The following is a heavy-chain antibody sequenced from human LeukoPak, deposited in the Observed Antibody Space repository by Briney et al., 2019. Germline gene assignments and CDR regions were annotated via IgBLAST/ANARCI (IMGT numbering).Heavy chain of an antibody. J-gene: IGHJ4*02. CDR1: DGSFDGYY. V-gene: IGHV4-34*12. CDR3: ARVGARREKDY. Sequence: PSETLSLTCAVFDGSFDGYYWTWIRQSPEKGLEWIGEIVYSGSTNYNPSLKSRVIISADTSKVQFSLTLSSVTAADTAVYYCARVGARREKDYWGQGTLVTVSS. CDR2: IVYSGST. D-gene: IGHD6-6*01.